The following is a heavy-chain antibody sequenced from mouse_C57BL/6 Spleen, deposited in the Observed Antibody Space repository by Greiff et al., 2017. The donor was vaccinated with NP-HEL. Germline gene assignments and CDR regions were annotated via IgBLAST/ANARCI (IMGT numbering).Heavy chain of an antibody. CDR3: ALRGGYYGSSYSWYFDV. D-gene: IGHD1-1*01. J-gene: IGHJ1*03. Sequence: VQLQQSGPELVKPGASVKISCKASGYSFTDYNMNWVKQSNGKSLEWIGVINPNYGTTSYNQKFKGKATLTVDQSSSTAYMQLNSLTSEDSAVYYCALRGGYYGSSYSWYFDVWGTGTTVTVSS. CDR2: INPNYGTT. V-gene: IGHV1-39*01. CDR1: GYSFTDYN.